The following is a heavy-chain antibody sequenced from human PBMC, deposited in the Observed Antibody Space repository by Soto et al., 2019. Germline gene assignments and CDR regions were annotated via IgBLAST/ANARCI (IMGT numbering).Heavy chain of an antibody. CDR2: IIPIFGTA. V-gene: IGHV1-69*06. J-gene: IGHJ4*02. CDR1: GGTFSSYA. Sequence: SVKVSCKASGGTFSSYAISWVRQAPGQGLEWMGGIIPIFGTANYAQKFQGRVTITADKSTSTAYMELSSLRSEDTAVYYCGKVLVGATGHTDSDSWGPGTLVTVSS. CDR3: GKVLVGATGHTDSDS. D-gene: IGHD2-15*01.